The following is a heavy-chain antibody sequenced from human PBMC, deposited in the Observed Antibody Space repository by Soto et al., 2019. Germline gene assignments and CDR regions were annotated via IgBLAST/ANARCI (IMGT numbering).Heavy chain of an antibody. CDR2: ISGSGGST. D-gene: IGHD3-10*01. Sequence: GGSLRLSCAASGFTFSSYAMSWVRQAPGKGLEWVSAISGSGGSTYYADSVKGRFTISRDNSKNTLYLQMNSLRAEDTAVYYCANQEGFYGSGSYRNNRFDPWGQGTLVTVSS. CDR3: ANQEGFYGSGSYRNNRFDP. V-gene: IGHV3-23*01. CDR1: GFTFSSYA. J-gene: IGHJ5*02.